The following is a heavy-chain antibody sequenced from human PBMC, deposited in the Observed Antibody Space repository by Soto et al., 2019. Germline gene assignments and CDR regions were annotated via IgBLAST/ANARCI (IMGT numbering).Heavy chain of an antibody. CDR3: LGNNRANTRTEGDWLGP. Sequence: SETLSLTCTVSGGPINSGGHSWSWVRQPPQNGLEWIGYVYPSGSTNYNPSLRSRVTISVDGSTNQFSLRLTSVTAADTAVYFSLGNNRANTRTEGDWLGPWGRGSL. J-gene: IGHJ5*02. D-gene: IGHD1-20*01. V-gene: IGHV4-30-2*01. CDR1: GGPINSGGHS. CDR2: VYPSGST.